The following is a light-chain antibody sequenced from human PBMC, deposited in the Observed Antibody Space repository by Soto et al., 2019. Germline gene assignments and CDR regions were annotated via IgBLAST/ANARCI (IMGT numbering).Light chain of an antibody. CDR2: KAS. Sequence: DLQMTQSPSTLSGSVGDRVTITCRASQTISSWLAWYQQKPGKAPNLLIYKASTLKSGVPSRFSGSGSGTEFTLTISRLQPDDFATYYWQHYNSYSEAFGQGTKVELK. J-gene: IGKJ1*01. CDR1: QTISSW. V-gene: IGKV1-5*03. CDR3: QHYNSYSEA.